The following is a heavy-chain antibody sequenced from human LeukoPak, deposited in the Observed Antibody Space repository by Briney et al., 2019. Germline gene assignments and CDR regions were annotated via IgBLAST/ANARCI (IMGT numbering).Heavy chain of an antibody. CDR1: GFTFSSYA. CDR2: IKQDGSEN. V-gene: IGHV3-7*01. Sequence: GGSLRLSCAASGFTFSSYAMHWVRQAPGKGLEWVANIKQDGSENYYVDSVKGRFTISRDNAKNSVYLQMNRLRVEDTAVYYCARRSYRGVITVYYYYYMDVWGKGTPVTVSS. J-gene: IGHJ6*03. CDR3: ARRSYRGVITVYYYYYMDV. D-gene: IGHD3-16*02.